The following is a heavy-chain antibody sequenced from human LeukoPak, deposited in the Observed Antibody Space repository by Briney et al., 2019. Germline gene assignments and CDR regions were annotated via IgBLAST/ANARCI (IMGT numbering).Heavy chain of an antibody. Sequence: GGSLRLSCTTSGFNFGDYAMSWFRPAPEKGLEGVGFITNKAFGGTAEYAASVKGRFTISRDDSRSIAYLQMDKLRTEDTGVYYCTRDEYGVGSNFFDYWGQGTLVTVST. CDR1: GFNFGDYA. J-gene: IGHJ4*02. V-gene: IGHV3-49*03. CDR3: TRDEYGVGSNFFDY. CDR2: ITNKAFGGTA. D-gene: IGHD4-17*01.